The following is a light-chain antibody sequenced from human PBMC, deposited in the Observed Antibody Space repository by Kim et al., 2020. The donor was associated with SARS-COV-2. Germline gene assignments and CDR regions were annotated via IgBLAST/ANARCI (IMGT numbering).Light chain of an antibody. CDR2: SAS. J-gene: IGKJ1*01. Sequence: GERDTITCRASQSIRTYVKSDQQRQGKAPKLVIYSASRLQIGGPSRFSGSGSGTDFTLTINSLQAEDVATYYCQQSYVTSWTFGQGTKVEIK. CDR3: QQSYVTSWT. V-gene: IGKV1-39*01. CDR1: QSIRTY.